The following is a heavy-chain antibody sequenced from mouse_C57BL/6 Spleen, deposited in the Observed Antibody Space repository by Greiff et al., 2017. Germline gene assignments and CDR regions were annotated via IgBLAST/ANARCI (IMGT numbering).Heavy chain of an antibody. J-gene: IGHJ2*01. CDR3: TRPFCSCYGGD. D-gene: IGHD1-1*01. CDR1: GYTFTSYW. Sequence: QVQLQQPGAELVKPGASVKLSCKASGYTFTSYWMHWVKQRPGQGLEWIGMIHPNSGSTNYNEKFKSKATLTVDKSSSTAYMQLSSLTSEDSAVYCCTRPFCSCYGGDWGQGTTLTVSS. CDR2: IHPNSGST. V-gene: IGHV1-64*01.